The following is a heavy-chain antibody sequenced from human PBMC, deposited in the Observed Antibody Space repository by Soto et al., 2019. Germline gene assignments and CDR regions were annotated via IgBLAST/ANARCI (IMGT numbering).Heavy chain of an antibody. D-gene: IGHD7-27*01. J-gene: IGHJ3*02. CDR2: IYSSGTT. CDR3: AREWGYDAFDI. CDR1: GASISSSY. V-gene: IGHV4-59*01. Sequence: SETLSLTCAVSGASISSSYWSWIRQPPGKGLEWIGYIYSSGTTNYNPSLKSRVTISVDTSKNQFSLKLSSVTAADTAVYYCAREWGYDAFDIWGQGTMVTVSS.